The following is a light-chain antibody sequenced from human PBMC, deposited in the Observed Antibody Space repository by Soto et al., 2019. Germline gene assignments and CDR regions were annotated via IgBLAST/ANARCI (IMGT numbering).Light chain of an antibody. V-gene: IGKV1-13*02. CDR3: QQFNSYPYT. Sequence: AIQLTQSPSSLSASVGDRVTITCRASQGISSALAWYQQKPGKAPKLLIYDASSLESGVPSRFSCSGSGTDFTLTISSLQPEDFATYDCQQFNSYPYTFGQGTKREIK. CDR2: DAS. J-gene: IGKJ2*01. CDR1: QGISSA.